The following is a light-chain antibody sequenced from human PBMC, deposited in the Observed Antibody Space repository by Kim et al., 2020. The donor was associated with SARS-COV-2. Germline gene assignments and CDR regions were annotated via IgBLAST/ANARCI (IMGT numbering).Light chain of an antibody. Sequence: SVYPGERATLSCRASQSVGDKLAWHQQRPGQAPRVLIYAASTRATGVPARFSGSGSGTEFTLTISSLQSEDFAVYFCQHYNNWPLTFGQGTKLEI. CDR3: QHYNNWPLT. V-gene: IGKV3-15*01. CDR1: QSVGDK. CDR2: AAS. J-gene: IGKJ2*01.